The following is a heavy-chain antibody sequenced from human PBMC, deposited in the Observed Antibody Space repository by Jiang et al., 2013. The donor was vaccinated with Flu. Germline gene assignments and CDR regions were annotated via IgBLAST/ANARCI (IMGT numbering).Heavy chain of an antibody. Sequence: SGAEVKKTGSSVKVSCKASGGTFSKHAFSWVRQAPGQGVEWMGGIIPMAGTAEYAQKFQGRVTITADKSTSIVYMELSSLRSEDTAIYYCANWAGEIKNYYDFWTGPFDYWGQGTLVTVSS. CDR2: IIPMAGTA. J-gene: IGHJ4*02. V-gene: IGHV1-69*06. CDR3: ANWAGEIKNYYDFWTGPFDY. D-gene: IGHD3/OR15-3a*01. CDR1: GGTFSKHA.